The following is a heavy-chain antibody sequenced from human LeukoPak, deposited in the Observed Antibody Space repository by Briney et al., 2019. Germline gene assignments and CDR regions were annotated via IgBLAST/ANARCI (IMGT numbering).Heavy chain of an antibody. Sequence: GGSLRLSCAASGFTFSRYSMIWVRQAAGKGLDWVSSITSSSSYIYYTDSVKGRFTISRDNSKNSLFLQMNSLRDEDTAFYYCARRISVAGGGTAFDMWGQGTLVTVSS. CDR1: GFTFSRYS. V-gene: IGHV3-21*04. J-gene: IGHJ3*02. D-gene: IGHD6-19*01. CDR3: ARRISVAGGGTAFDM. CDR2: ITSSSSYI.